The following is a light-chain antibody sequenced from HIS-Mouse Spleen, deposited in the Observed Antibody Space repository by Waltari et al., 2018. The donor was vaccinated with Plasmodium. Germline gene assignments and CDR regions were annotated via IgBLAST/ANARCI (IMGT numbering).Light chain of an antibody. CDR2: DAS. CDR1: QSVSSY. J-gene: IGKJ4*01. V-gene: IGKV3-11*01. Sequence: EIVLTQSPATLSLSPGERATLSCRASQSVSSYLAWYHQKPGQATRRLIYDASNRATGIPARFSGSGSGTDFTLTISSLEPEDFAVYYCQQRSNWPSLTFGGGTKVEIK. CDR3: QQRSNWPSLT.